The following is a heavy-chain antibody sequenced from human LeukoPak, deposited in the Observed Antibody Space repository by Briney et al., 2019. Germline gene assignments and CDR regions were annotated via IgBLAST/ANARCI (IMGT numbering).Heavy chain of an antibody. CDR2: IKQDGSEK. D-gene: IGHD5-18*01. Sequence: GGSLRLSCAASGFTFSSYWMSWVRQAPGEGLEWVANIKQDGSEKYYADSVKGRFTISRENAKNSLYLQMNSLRAEDTAVYYCARAYSYGYSSPLDYWGQGTLVTVSS. J-gene: IGHJ4*02. V-gene: IGHV3-7*01. CDR1: GFTFSSYW. CDR3: ARAYSYGYSSPLDY.